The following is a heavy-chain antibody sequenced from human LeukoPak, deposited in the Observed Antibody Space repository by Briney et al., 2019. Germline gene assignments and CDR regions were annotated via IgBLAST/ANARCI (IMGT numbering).Heavy chain of an antibody. V-gene: IGHV3-30-3*01. D-gene: IGHD1-26*01. CDR1: GFTFSSYA. CDR3: ARDKGGSHPRAFDI. J-gene: IGHJ3*02. Sequence: PGRSLRLSCAASGFTFSSYAMHWVRQAPGKGLEWVAVISYDGSNKYYADSVKGRFTISRDNSKNTLYLQMNSLRAEDTAVYYCARDKGGSHPRAFDIWGQGTMVTVSS. CDR2: ISYDGSNK.